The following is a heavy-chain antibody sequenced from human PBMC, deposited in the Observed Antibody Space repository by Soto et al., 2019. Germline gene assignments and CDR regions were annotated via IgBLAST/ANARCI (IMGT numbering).Heavy chain of an antibody. Sequence: SLSLSCAASGFTFSSYGMHWVRQAPGKGLEWVGVIWYDGSNKYYADSVKGRFTISRDNSKNTLYLQMNSLRAEDTAVYYCARDRDDADYYYGMDVWGQGTTVTVSS. V-gene: IGHV3-33*01. CDR2: IWYDGSNK. D-gene: IGHD2-2*01. CDR1: GFTFSSYG. CDR3: ARDRDDADYYYGMDV. J-gene: IGHJ6*02.